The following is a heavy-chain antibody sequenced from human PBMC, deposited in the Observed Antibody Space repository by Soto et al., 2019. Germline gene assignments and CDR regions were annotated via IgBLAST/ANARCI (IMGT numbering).Heavy chain of an antibody. D-gene: IGHD2-2*01. CDR3: ARGRRKVPYGSSTSCYSTFDY. V-gene: IGHV1-8*01. CDR2: MNPNRGNT. J-gene: IGHJ4*02. Sequence: ASVKVSCKASGYTFTSYDINWVRQATGQGLEWMGWMNPNRGNTGYAQKVQGRVTMTRNTSISTAYMELSSLRSQDTAVYYCARGRRKVPYGSSTSCYSTFDYWGQGTLVTVSS. CDR1: GYTFTSYD.